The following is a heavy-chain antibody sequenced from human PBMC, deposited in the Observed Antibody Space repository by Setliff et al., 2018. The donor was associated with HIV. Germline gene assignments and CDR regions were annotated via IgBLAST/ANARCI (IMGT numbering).Heavy chain of an antibody. J-gene: IGHJ3*02. CDR2: INHSGST. Sequence: SETLSLTCNVSGASLSTDKYYWAWIRQPSGKGLEWIGEINHSGSTNYNPSLKSRVTISVDTSKNQFSLKLSSVTAADTAVYYCARGRRNEWELLLLAFDMWGQGTMVTVSS. V-gene: IGHV4-39*07. CDR1: GASLSTDKYY. CDR3: ARGRRNEWELLLLAFDM. D-gene: IGHD1-26*01.